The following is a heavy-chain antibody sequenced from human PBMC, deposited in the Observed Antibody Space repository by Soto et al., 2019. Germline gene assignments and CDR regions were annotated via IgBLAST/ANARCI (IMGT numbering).Heavy chain of an antibody. D-gene: IGHD1-7*01. CDR1: GFTFSSYA. Sequence: GGSLRLSCAASGFTFSSYAMSWVRQAPGKGLEWVSTISRSGGSTYYADSVKGHFTISRDSSQNTLYLQMNSLRAEDTAVYYCAKVGSVAGTTNWFDPWGQGTLVTVSS. J-gene: IGHJ5*02. CDR3: AKVGSVAGTTNWFDP. CDR2: ISRSGGST. V-gene: IGHV3-23*01.